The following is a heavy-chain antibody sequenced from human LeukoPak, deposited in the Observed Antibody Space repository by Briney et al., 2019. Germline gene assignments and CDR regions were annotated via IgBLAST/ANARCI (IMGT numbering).Heavy chain of an antibody. CDR2: IIPIFGTA. CDR3: ARGTEAYSSSWLTIDY. CDR1: GGTFSSYA. J-gene: IGHJ4*02. Sequence: SVKVSCKASGGTFSSYAISWVRQAPGQGLEWMGGIIPIFGTANYAQKSQGRVTITTDESTSTAYMELSSLRSEDTAVYYCARGTEAYSSSWLTIDYWGQGTLVTVSS. D-gene: IGHD6-13*01. V-gene: IGHV1-69*05.